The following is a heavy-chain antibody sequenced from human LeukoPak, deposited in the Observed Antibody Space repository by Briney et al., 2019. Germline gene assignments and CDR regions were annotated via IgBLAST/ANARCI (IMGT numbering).Heavy chain of an antibody. V-gene: IGHV4-31*03. D-gene: IGHD3-10*01. CDR3: ARVPGYGSGSYYLFYYFDY. CDR2: IYYSGST. J-gene: IGHJ4*02. CDR1: GGSISSGGYY. Sequence: PSQTLSLTCTVSGGSISSGGYYWRWIRQHPGKGLEWIGYIYYSGSTYYNPSLKSRVTISVDTSKNQFSLKLSSVTAADTAVYYCARVPGYGSGSYYLFYYFDYWGQGTLVTVSS.